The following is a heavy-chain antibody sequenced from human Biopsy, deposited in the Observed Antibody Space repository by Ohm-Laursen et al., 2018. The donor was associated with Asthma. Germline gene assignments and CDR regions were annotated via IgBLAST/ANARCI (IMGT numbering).Heavy chain of an antibody. CDR2: ISYDGRET. CDR3: TRDRFHNSVTSESFYYGVDV. J-gene: IGHJ6*02. Sequence: LSLTCAASGFRFPIYGMHWVRQGPGKGPEWVALISYDGRETGYVDPVKGRFTISRDNFRNTVHLQMSSLRPEDSAVYYCTRDRFHNSVTSESFYYGVDVWGQGTTVTVSS. V-gene: IGHV3-30*03. CDR1: GFRFPIYG. D-gene: IGHD2-21*02.